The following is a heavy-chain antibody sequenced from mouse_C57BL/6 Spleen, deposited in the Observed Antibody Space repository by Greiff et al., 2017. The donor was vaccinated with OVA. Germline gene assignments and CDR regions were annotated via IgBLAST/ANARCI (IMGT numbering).Heavy chain of an antibody. J-gene: IGHJ2*01. D-gene: IGHD1-1*02. CDR1: GFTFSSYA. Sequence: EVQVVESGGGLVKPGGSLKLSCAASGFTFSSYAMSWVRQTPEKRLEWVATISDGGSYTYYPDNVKGRFTISRDNAKNNLYLQLSHLTSEDTAVYYCARAIYGSYCFDYWGQGTTLTVSS. V-gene: IGHV5-4*01. CDR2: ISDGGSYT. CDR3: ARAIYGSYCFDY.